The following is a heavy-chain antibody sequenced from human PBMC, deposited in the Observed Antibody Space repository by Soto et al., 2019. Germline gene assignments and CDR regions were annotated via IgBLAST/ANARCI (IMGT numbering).Heavy chain of an antibody. Sequence: ASVKVSCKASGYTFTSYDINWVRQATGQGLEWMGWMNPNSGNTGYAQKFQGRVTMTRNTSISTAYMELSSLRSEDTAVYYCARDEWLRFDFDDWGQGTLVTVSS. CDR3: ARDEWLRFDFDD. CDR1: GYTFTSYD. D-gene: IGHD5-12*01. J-gene: IGHJ4*02. CDR2: MNPNSGNT. V-gene: IGHV1-8*01.